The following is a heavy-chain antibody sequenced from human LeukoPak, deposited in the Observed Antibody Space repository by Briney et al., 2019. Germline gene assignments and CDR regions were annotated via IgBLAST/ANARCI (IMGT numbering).Heavy chain of an antibody. J-gene: IGHJ4*02. D-gene: IGHD3-22*01. CDR1: GGSISSYY. Sequence: SETLSLTCTVSGGSISSYYWSWSRQPAGTGLEWIGRIYTSGSTNYNPSLKSRVTMSVDTSKNQFSLKLSSVTAADTAVYYCARDFSSGYYLLDYWGQGTPVTVSS. CDR3: ARDFSSGYYLLDY. CDR2: IYTSGST. V-gene: IGHV4-4*07.